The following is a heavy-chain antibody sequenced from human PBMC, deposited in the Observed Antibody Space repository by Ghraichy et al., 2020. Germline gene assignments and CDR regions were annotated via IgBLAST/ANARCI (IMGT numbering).Heavy chain of an antibody. V-gene: IGHV1-24*01. CDR3: ATAEKDYYDSSGYSIYWYFDL. D-gene: IGHD3-22*01. Sequence: ASVKVSCKVSGYTLTELSMHWVRQAPGKGLEWMGGFDPEDGETIYAQKFQGRVTMTEDTSTDTAYMELSSLRSEDTAVYYCATAEKDYYDSSGYSIYWYFDLWGRGTLVTVSS. J-gene: IGHJ2*01. CDR2: FDPEDGET. CDR1: GYTLTELS.